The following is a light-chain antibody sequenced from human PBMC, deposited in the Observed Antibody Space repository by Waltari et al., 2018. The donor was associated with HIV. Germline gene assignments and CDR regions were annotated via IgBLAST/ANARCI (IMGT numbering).Light chain of an antibody. CDR3: AAWDGSVNYSPVV. Sequence: QSVLTQPPSVSGTPGQRVSITCSGRSSNIVRKTTHCYQQLPGTAPKLLIYNNNQRPSWVPDRFSGSKSGTSASLAISGLQSEDEADYYCAAWDGSVNYSPVVFGGGTKLTVL. CDR1: SSNIVRKT. V-gene: IGLV1-44*01. CDR2: NNN. J-gene: IGLJ2*01.